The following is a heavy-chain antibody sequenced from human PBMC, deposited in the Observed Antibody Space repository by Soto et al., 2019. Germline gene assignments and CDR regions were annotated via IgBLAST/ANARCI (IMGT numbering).Heavy chain of an antibody. Sequence: PSETLSLTCTVSGDPISSENWWSWVRQAPGKGLEWIGEIYQSGATHYTPSLKSRVTISLDKSKNQFSLKLHSVTAADTAVYYCARDAGASRYYGMDVWGQGTTVTVSS. J-gene: IGHJ6*02. D-gene: IGHD2-8*02. CDR2: IYQSGAT. CDR1: GDPISSENW. V-gene: IGHV4-4*02. CDR3: ARDAGASRYYGMDV.